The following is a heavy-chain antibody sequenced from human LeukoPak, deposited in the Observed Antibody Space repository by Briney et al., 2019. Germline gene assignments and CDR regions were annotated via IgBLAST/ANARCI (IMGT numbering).Heavy chain of an antibody. D-gene: IGHD6-6*01. Sequence: GGSLRLSCAASGFTFSSYWMYWVRQAPGKGLVWVSRINKDGRSTSYADSVKGRFTISRDNARNTLYLQMNSLRAEDRAVYYCARSASVAARYEAYYYYYMDVWGKGTTVTVSS. CDR3: ARSASVAARYEAYYYYYMDV. CDR1: GFTFSSYW. CDR2: INKDGRST. V-gene: IGHV3-74*01. J-gene: IGHJ6*03.